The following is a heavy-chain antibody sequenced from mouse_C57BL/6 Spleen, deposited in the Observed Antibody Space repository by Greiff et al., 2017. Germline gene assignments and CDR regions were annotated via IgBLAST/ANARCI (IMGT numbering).Heavy chain of an antibody. D-gene: IGHD2-4*01. Sequence: VQLQQPGAELVRPGSSVKLSCKASGYTFTSYRMHWVKQRPIQGLEWIGNIDPSDSETHYNQKFKDKATLTVDKSSSAAYMQLSSLTSEDAAVYYCAREDDYDGFAYWGQGTLVTVSA. CDR3: AREDDYDGFAY. CDR1: GYTFTSYR. J-gene: IGHJ3*01. CDR2: IDPSDSET. V-gene: IGHV1-52*01.